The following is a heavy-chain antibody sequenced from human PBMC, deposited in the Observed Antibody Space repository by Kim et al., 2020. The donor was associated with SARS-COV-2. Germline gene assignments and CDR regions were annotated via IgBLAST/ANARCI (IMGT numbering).Heavy chain of an antibody. CDR1: GGSISSYY. J-gene: IGHJ3*02. V-gene: IGHV4-59*08. CDR3: ARRGLGYCSGGSCVDAFDI. D-gene: IGHD2-15*01. Sequence: SETLSLTCTVSGGSISSYYWSWIRQPPGKGLEWIGYIYYSGSTNYNPSLKSRVTISVDTSKNQFSLKLSSVTAADTAVYYCARRGLGYCSGGSCVDAFDIWGQGTMVTVSS. CDR2: IYYSGST.